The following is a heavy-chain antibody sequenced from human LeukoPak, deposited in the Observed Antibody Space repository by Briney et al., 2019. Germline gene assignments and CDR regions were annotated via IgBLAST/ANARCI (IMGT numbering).Heavy chain of an antibody. Sequence: PGGSLRLSCAASGFTFNDYGMSWVRQAPGKGLEWVSVISGGGGSTYYADSVKGRFTISRDNSKNTLYLQMNSLRAEDTAVYYCARTIRDSYDLGYYLDYWGQGTLVTVSS. J-gene: IGHJ4*02. CDR1: GFTFNDYG. CDR2: ISGGGGST. V-gene: IGHV3-23*01. CDR3: ARTIRDSYDLGYYLDY. D-gene: IGHD3/OR15-3a*01.